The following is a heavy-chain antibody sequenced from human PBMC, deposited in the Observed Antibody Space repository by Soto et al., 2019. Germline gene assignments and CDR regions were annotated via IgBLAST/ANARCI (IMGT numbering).Heavy chain of an antibody. J-gene: IGHJ4*02. CDR1: GYAITAYY. Sequence: QVPLVQSGTEVKKPGASVKVSCKASGYAITAYYIHWVRQAPGQGLEWMGWIDPRSGGAIYAQKFQDRVTMTRDTSISTVYMYLIGLRSDDTALYYCARDDYGIYPYWGQGTLVTVSS. V-gene: IGHV1-2*02. CDR2: IDPRSGGA. CDR3: ARDDYGIYPY. D-gene: IGHD1-26*01.